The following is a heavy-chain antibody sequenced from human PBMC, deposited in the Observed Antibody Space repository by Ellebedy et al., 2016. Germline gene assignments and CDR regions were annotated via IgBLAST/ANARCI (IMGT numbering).Heavy chain of an antibody. CDR3: ALLWFGELLGEFYYGMDV. CDR1: GFTFTRYW. CDR2: IYSDGLQT. D-gene: IGHD3-10*01. J-gene: IGHJ6*02. Sequence: HTGGSLRLSCAASGFTFTRYWMHWVRQAPGKGLEWVSRIYSDGLQTNYADSVKGRFTISRDNAKNTVYLQMNSLRAEDTAVYYCALLWFGELLGEFYYGMDVWGQGTTVTVSS. V-gene: IGHV3-74*01.